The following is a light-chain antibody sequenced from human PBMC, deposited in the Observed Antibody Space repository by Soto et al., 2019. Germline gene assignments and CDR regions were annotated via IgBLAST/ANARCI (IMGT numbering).Light chain of an antibody. CDR3: SSYTTSSTLV. CDR2: EVN. V-gene: IGLV2-14*01. J-gene: IGLJ1*01. CDR1: SSDVGGYKY. Sequence: SVLTQPASLSGSPGQSITVSCTGPSSDVGGYKYVSWYQHHPGRAPKLMIYEVNNRPSGVSHRFSGSKSGNTASLTISGLQPEDEADYYCSSYTTSSTLVFGTGTKVTVL.